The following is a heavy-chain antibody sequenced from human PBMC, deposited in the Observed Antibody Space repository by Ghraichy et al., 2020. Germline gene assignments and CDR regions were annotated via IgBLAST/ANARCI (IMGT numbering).Heavy chain of an antibody. CDR2: ISSSSNTI. CDR3: TRDRFEEWQLLRYAFDN. J-gene: IGHJ3*02. D-gene: IGHD1-26*01. CDR1: GFTFSSYS. V-gene: IGHV3-48*02. Sequence: ETLSLTCAASGFTFSSYSMNWVRQAPGKGLEWVSYISSSSNTIYYADSVKGRFTISRDNAKNSLYLQMNSLRDEDTAVYYCTRDRFEEWQLLRYAFDNWGQGTMVTVSS.